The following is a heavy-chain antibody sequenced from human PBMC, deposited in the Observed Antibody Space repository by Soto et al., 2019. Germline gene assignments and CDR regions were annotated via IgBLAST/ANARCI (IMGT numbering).Heavy chain of an antibody. J-gene: IGHJ6*02. CDR3: AASIFYYGMDV. V-gene: IGHV5-51*01. Sequence: QSLKISCKGSGYTFTNYWIGWVRQMPGKGLEWMGIIYPGDSDTKYNPSFQGQVTISADKSITTTYLRWTSLKASDTASYYCAASIFYYGMDVWGQGTTVTV. CDR2: IYPGDSDT. CDR1: GYTFTNYW.